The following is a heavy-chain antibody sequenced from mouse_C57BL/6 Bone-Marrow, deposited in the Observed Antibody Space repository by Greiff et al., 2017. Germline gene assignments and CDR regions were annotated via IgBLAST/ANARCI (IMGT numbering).Heavy chain of an antibody. Sequence: EVQGVESGGGLVKPGGSLKLSCAASGFTFSSYAMSWVRQTPEKRLEWVAIISDGGSYTYYPDNVKGRFTISRDNAKNNLYLQMSHLKSEDTAMYYCARGADGGYYYAMDYWGQGTSVTVSS. V-gene: IGHV5-4*01. CDR3: ARGADGGYYYAMDY. CDR1: GFTFSSYA. CDR2: ISDGGSYT. J-gene: IGHJ4*01.